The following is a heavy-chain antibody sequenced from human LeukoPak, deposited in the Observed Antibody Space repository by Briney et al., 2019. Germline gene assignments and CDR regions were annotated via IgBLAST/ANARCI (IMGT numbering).Heavy chain of an antibody. V-gene: IGHV3-74*01. CDR2: INSDGSWT. D-gene: IGHD2/OR15-2a*01. CDR1: GNYW. Sequence: GGSLRLSCAASGNYWMHWVRQVPGKGLVWVSHINSDGSWTSYADSVKGRFTITKDNAKNTVYLQMNSLRAEDTAVYYCVSFYETYWGRGTLVTVSS. J-gene: IGHJ4*02. CDR3: VSFYETY.